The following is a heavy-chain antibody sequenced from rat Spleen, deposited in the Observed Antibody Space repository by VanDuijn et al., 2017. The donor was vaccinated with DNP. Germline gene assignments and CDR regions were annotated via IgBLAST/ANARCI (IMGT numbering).Heavy chain of an antibody. J-gene: IGHJ2*01. D-gene: IGHD1-9*01. CDR1: GFTFSDYY. CDR3: AKDMGITANGAFDY. CDR2: ISYDGGST. V-gene: IGHV5-20*01. Sequence: EVQLVESGGGLVQPGRSLKLSCAASGFTFSDYYMAWVRQAPTKGLEWVASISYDGGSTYYRDSVKGRFTISRDNAKSTLYLQMESLRSEDTATYYCAKDMGITANGAFDYWGQGVMVTVSS.